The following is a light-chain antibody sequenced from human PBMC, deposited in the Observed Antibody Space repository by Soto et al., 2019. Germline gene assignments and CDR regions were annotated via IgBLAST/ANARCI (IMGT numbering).Light chain of an antibody. Sequence: EIVLTQSPATLSLSPGETATLSCRASQSVSNYLAWYQHKPGQAPRLLIYGASNRATGVSARISGSGSGRDFTLTITSLEPEDSAVYYCHQRTNWPSITFGQGTRLE. CDR2: GAS. J-gene: IGKJ5*01. CDR3: HQRTNWPSIT. CDR1: QSVSNY. V-gene: IGKV3-11*02.